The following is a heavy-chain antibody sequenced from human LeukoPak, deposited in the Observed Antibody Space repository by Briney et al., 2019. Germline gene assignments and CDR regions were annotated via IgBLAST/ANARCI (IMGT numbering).Heavy chain of an antibody. Sequence: ASVKVSCRASGYTFTGYYIHWVRQAPGQGLEWMGWINPNSGGTNYAQDFQGRVTMTRDTSISTAYMELSRLRSDDTAIYYCARVITNDNYYYYYMDVWGKGTTVTVSS. CDR2: INPNSGGT. CDR1: GYTFTGYY. CDR3: ARVITNDNYYYYYMDV. J-gene: IGHJ6*03. V-gene: IGHV1-2*02.